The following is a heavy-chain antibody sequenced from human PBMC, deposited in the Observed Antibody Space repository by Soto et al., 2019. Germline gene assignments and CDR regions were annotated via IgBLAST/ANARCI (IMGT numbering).Heavy chain of an antibody. CDR1: GYTFTDYY. V-gene: IGHV1-2*02. D-gene: IGHD5-12*01. CDR2: INSKNGDT. CDR3: ARGGNSGYYYE. J-gene: IGHJ4*02. Sequence: QVQLVQSGAEVKKPGASVKVSCKASGYTFTDYYIHWVRQAPGQGLEWMGWINSKNGDTKYAQRFQGRVTMTRDTSITIAYKELSRLRYDDTAVYYCARGGNSGYYYEWGQGTLLTVSS.